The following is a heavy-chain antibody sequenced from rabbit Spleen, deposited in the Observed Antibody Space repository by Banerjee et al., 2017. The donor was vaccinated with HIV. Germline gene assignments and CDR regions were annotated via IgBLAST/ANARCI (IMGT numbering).Heavy chain of an antibody. J-gene: IGHJ4*01. CDR1: GFSFSSSYY. CDR2: IYGDRSGST. V-gene: IGHV1S40*01. D-gene: IGHD6-1*01. Sequence: QSLEESGGDLVKPGASLTLTCTASGFSFSSSYYMCWVRQAPGKGLECIACIYGDRSGSTYYANWAKGRFTCSKTSSTTVTLQMTSLTVADTATYFCTRDAGSYAYIDVYFDLWGQGTLVTVS. CDR3: TRDAGSYAYIDVYFDL.